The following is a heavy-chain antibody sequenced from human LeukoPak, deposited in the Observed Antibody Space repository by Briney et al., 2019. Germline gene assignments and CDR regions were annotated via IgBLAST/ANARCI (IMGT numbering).Heavy chain of an antibody. CDR3: ARRGYYDSRGWLDP. J-gene: IGHJ5*02. D-gene: IGHD3-22*01. CDR1: GGSISSSNYY. Sequence: SETLSLTCSVSGGSISSSNYYWGWIRQPPGKGLEWIGSIFYSGSTYYNPSLKSRVTISVDTSKNQFSLKLSSVTAADTAVYYCARRGYYDSRGWLDPWGQGTLVTVSS. CDR2: IFYSGST. V-gene: IGHV4-39*01.